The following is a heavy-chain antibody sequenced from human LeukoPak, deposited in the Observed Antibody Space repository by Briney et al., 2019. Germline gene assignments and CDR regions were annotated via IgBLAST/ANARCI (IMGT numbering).Heavy chain of an antibody. V-gene: IGHV3-7*03. CDR3: TRRHNSPWDHYFDY. D-gene: IGHD1-14*01. CDR2: IKQDGSEK. Sequence: GGSLRLSCAASGFTFSTYWMSWVRQAPGKGLEWVANIKQDGSEKYYVDSVKGRFTISRDNAKNLLYLQMNSLRAEDTAIYYCTRRHNSPWDHYFDYWGQGTLVTVSS. J-gene: IGHJ4*02. CDR1: GFTFSTYW.